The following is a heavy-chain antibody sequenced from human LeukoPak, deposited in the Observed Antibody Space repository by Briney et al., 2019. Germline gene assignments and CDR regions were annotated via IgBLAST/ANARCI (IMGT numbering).Heavy chain of an antibody. CDR2: ISYDGSNK. CDR1: GFTFSSYW. D-gene: IGHD3-3*01. CDR3: ARVGVKSIKASVDY. J-gene: IGHJ4*02. V-gene: IGHV3-30*03. Sequence: GGSLRLSCAASGFTFSSYWMTWVRQAPGKGLEWVAVISYDGSNKYYEDSVKGRFTISRDNSKNTLDLQMNSLRVDDTAMYYCARVGVKSIKASVDYWGQGTLVTVSS.